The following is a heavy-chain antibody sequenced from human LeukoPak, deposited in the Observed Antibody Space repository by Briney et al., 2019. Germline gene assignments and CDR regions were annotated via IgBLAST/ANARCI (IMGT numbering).Heavy chain of an antibody. CDR1: GLTFSSYG. CDR2: ISYDGSNK. CDR3: AKPVTYYYDSIGYSGPQDAFDF. Sequence: GGSLRLSCAASGLTFSSYGMHWVRQAPGKGLEWVAVISYDGSNKYYADSVKGRFTISRDNSKNTLYLQMNSLRAEDTAVYYCAKPVTYYYDSIGYSGPQDAFDFWGQGTMVTVSS. D-gene: IGHD3-22*01. V-gene: IGHV3-30*18. J-gene: IGHJ3*01.